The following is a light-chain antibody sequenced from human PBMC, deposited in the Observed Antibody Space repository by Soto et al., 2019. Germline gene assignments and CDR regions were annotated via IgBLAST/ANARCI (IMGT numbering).Light chain of an antibody. CDR2: GAS. V-gene: IGKV3-15*01. J-gene: IGKJ5*01. CDR3: RQYNTWPLIT. Sequence: EIVMTQSPGTLSVSPGERATLSCRASQTFSRHLAWYQQKPGQAPRLLIFGASTRATGIPDRFSGSGSGTDFTLNISVLQSEDFAVYYCRQYNTWPLITFGPGTRLDIK. CDR1: QTFSRH.